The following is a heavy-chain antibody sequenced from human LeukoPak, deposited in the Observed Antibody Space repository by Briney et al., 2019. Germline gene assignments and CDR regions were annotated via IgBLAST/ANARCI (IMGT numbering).Heavy chain of an antibody. Sequence: GGSLRLSCAASGFTFSSYSMNWVRQAPGKGLEWVSSISSSSSYIYYADSVKGRFTISRDNSKNTLYLQMNSLRAEDTAIYYCAKPNILRYFDWFSGYFDNWGQGTLVTVSS. J-gene: IGHJ4*02. D-gene: IGHD3-9*01. CDR2: ISSSSSYI. CDR1: GFTFSSYS. CDR3: AKPNILRYFDWFSGYFDN. V-gene: IGHV3-21*04.